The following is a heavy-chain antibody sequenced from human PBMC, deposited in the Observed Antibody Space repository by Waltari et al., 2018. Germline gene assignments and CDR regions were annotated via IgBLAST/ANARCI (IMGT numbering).Heavy chain of an antibody. CDR1: GFTFSSYW. D-gene: IGHD1-26*01. Sequence: EVQLVESGGGLVQPGGSLRLSCAASGFTFSSYWMTWVRQAPGKGLECVANIKEDGSYKYYVDSVKGRFTISRDNAKNSLYLQMNSLRVEDTAVYYCARGGSGTYYLGDYWGQGTLVTVSS. J-gene: IGHJ4*02. V-gene: IGHV3-7*01. CDR3: ARGGSGTYYLGDY. CDR2: IKEDGSYK.